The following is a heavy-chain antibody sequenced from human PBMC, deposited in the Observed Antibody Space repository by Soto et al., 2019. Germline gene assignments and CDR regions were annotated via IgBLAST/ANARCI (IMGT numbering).Heavy chain of an antibody. Sequence: SETLSLTCAVYGGSFSGYYWSWIRQPPGKGLEWIGEINHSGSTNYNPSLKSRVTISVDTSKNQFSLKLSSVTAADTAVYYCARAGTSSSGWYYGMDVWGQGTTVTVSS. CDR2: INHSGST. CDR1: GGSFSGYY. D-gene: IGHD6-13*01. V-gene: IGHV4-34*01. J-gene: IGHJ6*02. CDR3: ARAGTSSSGWYYGMDV.